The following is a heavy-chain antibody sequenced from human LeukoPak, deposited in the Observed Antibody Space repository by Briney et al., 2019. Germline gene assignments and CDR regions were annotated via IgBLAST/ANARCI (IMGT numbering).Heavy chain of an antibody. J-gene: IGHJ4*02. CDR1: GYTFSSYG. CDR3: AKSHYYDSRAADY. CDR2: IRDDGSNK. V-gene: IGHV3-30*02. Sequence: GGSLRLSCAASGYTFSSYGMHWVRQAPGKGLEWVAFIRDDGSNKYYADSVKGRFTISRDNSKNTLYLQMNSLRAEDTAVYYCAKSHYYDSRAADYWGQGTLVTVAS. D-gene: IGHD3-22*01.